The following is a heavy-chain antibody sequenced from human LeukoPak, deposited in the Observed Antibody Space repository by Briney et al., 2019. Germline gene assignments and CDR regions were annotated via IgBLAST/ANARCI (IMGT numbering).Heavy chain of an antibody. J-gene: IGHJ4*02. CDR3: ASNSGSSGGY. V-gene: IGHV3-74*01. Sequence: GGSLRLSCEASGFTFSSYWMHWVRQAPGKGLVWVSRINGDGGSTTYADSVKGRFTISRDNAKNTLYLQVNSLRAEDTASYYCASNSGSSGGYWGQGTLVTVSS. CDR1: GFTFSSYW. CDR2: INGDGGST. D-gene: IGHD1-26*01.